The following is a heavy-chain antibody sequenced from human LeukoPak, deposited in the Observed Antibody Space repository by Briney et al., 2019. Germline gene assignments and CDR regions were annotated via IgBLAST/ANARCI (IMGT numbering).Heavy chain of an antibody. CDR3: ARDSVAVAGTLDYYYYYMDV. J-gene: IGHJ6*03. CDR2: IYYSGST. CDR1: GGSISSSSYY. V-gene: IGHV4-39*07. D-gene: IGHD6-19*01. Sequence: SETLSLTCTVSGGSISSSSYYWGWIRQPPGKGLEWIGSIYYSGSTYYNPSLKSRVTISVDTSKNQFSLKLSSVTAADTAVYYCARDSVAVAGTLDYYYYYMDVWGKGTTVTVSS.